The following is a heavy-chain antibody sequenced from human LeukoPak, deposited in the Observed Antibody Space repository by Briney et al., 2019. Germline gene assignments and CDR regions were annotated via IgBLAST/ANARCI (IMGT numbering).Heavy chain of an antibody. Sequence: SETLSLTCTVFRDSIGTYYWNWIRQPPGKGLEWIGYIYYSGSTNYNPSPKSRVTISLDTSRTQFSLRLTSVTAADTAVYYCARKATNDRYYPFDFWGQGTLVTVSS. D-gene: IGHD3-10*01. CDR3: ARKATNDRYYPFDF. CDR2: IYYSGST. J-gene: IGHJ4*02. V-gene: IGHV4-59*08. CDR1: RDSIGTYY.